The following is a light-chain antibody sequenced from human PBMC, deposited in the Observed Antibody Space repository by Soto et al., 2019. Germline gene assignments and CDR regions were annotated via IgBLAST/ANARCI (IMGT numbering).Light chain of an antibody. CDR3: QQYDNWPGT. CDR1: QSVSGN. CDR2: GAS. V-gene: IGKV3-15*01. Sequence: EIVMTQSPATLSVSPGERATLSCRASQSVSGNLAWYHQKPGQAPRLLIYGASTRATGIPARFSGSGSRTEFSLTISSRQSEDFAVFYCQQYDNWPGTFGQGTKVDI. J-gene: IGKJ1*01.